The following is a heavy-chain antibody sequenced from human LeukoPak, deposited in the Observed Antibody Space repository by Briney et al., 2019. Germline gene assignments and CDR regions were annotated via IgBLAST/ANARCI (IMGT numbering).Heavy chain of an antibody. J-gene: IGHJ5*02. CDR2: INPNSGGT. V-gene: IGHV1-2*02. CDR3: ARESGKRGTRGAAAHRNWFDP. CDR1: EYTFTDYY. Sequence: GASVKVSCKASEYTFTDYYIHWVRQAPGQGLEWMGWINPNSGGTNYAQKFQGRVTMTRDTSISTAYMELSRLRSDDTAVYYCARESGKRGTRGAAAHRNWFDPWGQGTLVTVSS. D-gene: IGHD6-13*01.